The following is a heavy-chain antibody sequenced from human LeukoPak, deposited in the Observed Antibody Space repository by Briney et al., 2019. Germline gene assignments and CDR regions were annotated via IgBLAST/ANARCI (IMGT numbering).Heavy chain of an antibody. CDR3: ARLWYSSSSLDY. J-gene: IGHJ4*02. Sequence: SETLSLTCAVSGYSISSGYYWGWIRQPPGKGLEWIGSIYYSGSTYYNPSLKSRVTISVDTSKNQFSLKLSSVTAADTAVYYCARLWYSSSSLDYWGQGTLVTVSS. D-gene: IGHD6-6*01. V-gene: IGHV4-38-2*01. CDR1: GYSISSGYY. CDR2: IYYSGST.